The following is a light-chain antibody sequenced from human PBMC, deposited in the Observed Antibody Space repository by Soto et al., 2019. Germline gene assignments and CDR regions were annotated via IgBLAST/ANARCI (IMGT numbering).Light chain of an antibody. CDR2: GAS. Sequence: EIVMTQSPATLSVSLGERATLPCRASQSVSRNLAWYQQKPGQAPRLLVFGASTTATGIPVRFSGSGSGTEFTLTISSLQSEDFAIYYCQQYNSYPTFGQGTKVEIK. CDR1: QSVSRN. V-gene: IGKV3-15*01. CDR3: QQYNSYPT. J-gene: IGKJ1*01.